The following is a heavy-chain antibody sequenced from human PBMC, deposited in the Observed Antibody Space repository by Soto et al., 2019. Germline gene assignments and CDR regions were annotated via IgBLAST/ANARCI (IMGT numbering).Heavy chain of an antibody. J-gene: IGHJ6*02. CDR3: TRYSMVRGVYYYYGMDV. V-gene: IGHV3-49*04. CDR2: IRSKAYGGTT. Sequence: SLRLSCTASGFTFGDYAMSWVRQAPGKGLEWGGFIRSKAYGGTTEYAASVKGRFTISRDDSKSIAYLQMNSLKTEDTAVYYCTRYSMVRGVYYYYGMDVWGQGTTVTVSS. CDR1: GFTFGDYA. D-gene: IGHD3-10*01.